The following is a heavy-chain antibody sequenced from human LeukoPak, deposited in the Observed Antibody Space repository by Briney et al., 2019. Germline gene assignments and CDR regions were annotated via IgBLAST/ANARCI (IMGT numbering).Heavy chain of an antibody. CDR1: GFNFRSYD. D-gene: IGHD1-26*01. Sequence: QPGRSLRLSCSASGFNFRSYDMHWVRQVPGKGLEWVAVIWYDGGNKYYGDSVKGRFTISRDKSKNTVYLQMNSLRAEDTAVYYCAKAKIVGAIGDDVFDIWGQGTMVTVSS. CDR2: IWYDGGNK. V-gene: IGHV3-33*03. CDR3: AKAKIVGAIGDDVFDI. J-gene: IGHJ3*02.